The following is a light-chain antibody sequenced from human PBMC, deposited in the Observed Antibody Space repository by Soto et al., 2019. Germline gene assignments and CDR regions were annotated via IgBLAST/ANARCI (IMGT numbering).Light chain of an antibody. CDR1: QSVSSY. CDR3: QQRSNWPMYT. Sequence: EIVLTQSPATLSLSPGERATLSCRASQSVSSYLAWYQQKPGQAPRLLIYDASNRATDIPARFSGSGSGTDFTLTISSLEPEDCAVYYCQQRSNWPMYTFGQGTKLEIK. J-gene: IGKJ2*01. CDR2: DAS. V-gene: IGKV3-11*01.